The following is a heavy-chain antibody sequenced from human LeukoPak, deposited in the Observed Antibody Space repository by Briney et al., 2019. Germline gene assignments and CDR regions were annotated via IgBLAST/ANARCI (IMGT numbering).Heavy chain of an antibody. J-gene: IGHJ4*02. CDR2: IYYSGST. Sequence: PSETLSLTCTVAGGSISSYYWSWIRQPPGKGLEWIGYIYYSGSTNYNPSLKSRVTISVDTSKNQFSLKLSSVTAADTAVYYCARHPTFGELLSWSQGTLVTVSS. D-gene: IGHD3-10*01. CDR1: GGSISSYY. V-gene: IGHV4-59*08. CDR3: ARHPTFGELLS.